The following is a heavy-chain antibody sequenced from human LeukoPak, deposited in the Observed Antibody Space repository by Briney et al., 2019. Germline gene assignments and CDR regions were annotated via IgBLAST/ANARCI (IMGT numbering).Heavy chain of an antibody. CDR1: KFTFSSYW. CDR2: IKQDGSVQ. CDR3: AGVSTQGFYGMDV. V-gene: IGHV3-7*01. Sequence: GGSLRLSCAASKFTFSSYWMSWVRQAPGKGLEWVANIKQDGSVQFYMDSLRGRFSVSRDNAKNSLYLQMNSLRAEDTAVYYCAGVSTQGFYGMDVWGQGTTVTVSS. J-gene: IGHJ6*02.